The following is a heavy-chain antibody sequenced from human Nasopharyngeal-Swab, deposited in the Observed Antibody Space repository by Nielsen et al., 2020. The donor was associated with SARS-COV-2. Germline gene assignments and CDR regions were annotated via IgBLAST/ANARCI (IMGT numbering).Heavy chain of an antibody. J-gene: IGHJ5*02. CDR2: INSDGSST. Sequence: ESLKISCAASGSTFSCYWMYWVRQAPGKGLVWVSRINSDGSSTSYADSVKGRFTISRDNAKNTLYLQMNSLRAEDTAVYYCARDPSGSYGDNWFDPWGQGILVTVSS. D-gene: IGHD1-26*01. CDR1: GSTFSCYW. V-gene: IGHV3-74*01. CDR3: ARDPSGSYGDNWFDP.